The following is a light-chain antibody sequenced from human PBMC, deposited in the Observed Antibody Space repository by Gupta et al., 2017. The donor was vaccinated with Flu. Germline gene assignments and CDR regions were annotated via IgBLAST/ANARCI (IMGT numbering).Light chain of an antibody. V-gene: IGKV3-20*01. CDR1: QSVYSSY. Sequence: EIVLTQSPGTLSLSPGERATLSCRASQSVYSSYLAWYQQKPGQAPRLLIYGASGRATGIPDRFRGGGSGTDFTLIISRLEPEDFAVYYCQQSGSSPWTFGQGTKVEIK. CDR2: GAS. J-gene: IGKJ1*01. CDR3: QQSGSSPWT.